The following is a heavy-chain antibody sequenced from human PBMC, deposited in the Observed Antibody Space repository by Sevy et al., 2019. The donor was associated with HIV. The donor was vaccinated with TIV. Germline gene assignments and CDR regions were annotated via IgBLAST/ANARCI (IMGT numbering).Heavy chain of an antibody. CDR1: GYSFTSHW. CDR2: IFPDDSDT. V-gene: IGHV5-51*01. J-gene: IGHJ4*02. D-gene: IGHD3-22*01. Sequence: GESLKISCQGSGYSFTSHWIGWVRHMPGKGLEWMGIIFPDDSDTRDSPSFQGQVTFSADKSINTAYLQWSSLKASDTAMYYCATSRSAYFDSSGYYIYWGQGTLVTVSS. CDR3: ATSRSAYFDSSGYYIY.